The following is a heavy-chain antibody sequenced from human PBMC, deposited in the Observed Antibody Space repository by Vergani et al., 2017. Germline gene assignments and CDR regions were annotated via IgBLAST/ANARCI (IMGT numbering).Heavy chain of an antibody. CDR3: ARDRSRVYSSRLNAFDI. CDR1: GGTFSSYA. Sequence: QVQLVQSGAEVKKPGSSVKVSFKASGGTFSSYAISWVLQAPGQGLEWMGGIIPIFGTANYAQKFQGRVTITADKSTSGAYMALSSLRSEDTAVYYAARDRSRVYSSRLNAFDIWGQGKMVTGSS. D-gene: IGHD6-13*01. V-gene: IGHV1-69*06. J-gene: IGHJ3*02. CDR2: IIPIFGTA.